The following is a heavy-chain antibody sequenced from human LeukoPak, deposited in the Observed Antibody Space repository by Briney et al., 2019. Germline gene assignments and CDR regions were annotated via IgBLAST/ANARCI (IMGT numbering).Heavy chain of an antibody. Sequence: ASVKVSCKASGYTFTGYYMHWVRQAPGQRLEWMGWINAGNGNTKYSQKFQGRVTITRDTSASTAYMELSSLRSEDTAVYYCARYRTTYSSGWYGDFGYWGQGTLVTVSS. D-gene: IGHD6-19*01. V-gene: IGHV1-3*01. CDR3: ARYRTTYSSGWYGDFGY. CDR2: INAGNGNT. J-gene: IGHJ4*02. CDR1: GYTFTGYY.